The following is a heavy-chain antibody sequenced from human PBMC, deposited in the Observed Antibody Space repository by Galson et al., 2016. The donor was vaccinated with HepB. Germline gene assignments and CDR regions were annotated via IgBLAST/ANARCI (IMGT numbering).Heavy chain of an antibody. D-gene: IGHD6-6*01. CDR3: ARDRRGQLAIFYYYYGMDV. Sequence: SVKVSCKASGYILTHKIMHWVRQAPGQSLEWMGWINTGNGDTKYSQKFQGRVTITGDTSASTSYMELSSLTSEDTAVYYCARDRRGQLAIFYYYYGMDVWGQGTTVTVSS. J-gene: IGHJ6*02. CDR1: GYILTHKI. CDR2: INTGNGDT. V-gene: IGHV1-3*04.